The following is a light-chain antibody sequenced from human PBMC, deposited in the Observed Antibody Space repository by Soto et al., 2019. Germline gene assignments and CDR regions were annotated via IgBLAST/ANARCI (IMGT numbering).Light chain of an antibody. CDR3: QQYETSPIT. Sequence: SVLPQSPGPLSLSPGESATLLCRASHFVSSRSLAWYQQKPGQAPRLLIYGASTRATGIPDRFSGSGSGTDFTLTITPLEPEDFAVYFCQQYETSPITFGQGTRLEI. CDR2: GAS. V-gene: IGKV3-20*01. J-gene: IGKJ5*01. CDR1: HFVSSRS.